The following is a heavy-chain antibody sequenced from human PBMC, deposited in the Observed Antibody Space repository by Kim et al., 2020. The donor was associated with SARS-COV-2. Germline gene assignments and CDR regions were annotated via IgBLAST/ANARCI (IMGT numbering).Heavy chain of an antibody. V-gene: IGHV3-33*06. Sequence: GGSLRLSCAASGFTFSSYGMHWVRQAPGKGLEWVAVIWYDGSNKYYADSVKGRFTISRDNSKNTLYLQMNSLRAEDTAVYYCAKETVVGATTWYYYGMDVWGQGTTVTVSS. D-gene: IGHD1-26*01. CDR2: IWYDGSNK. CDR1: GFTFSSYG. J-gene: IGHJ6*02. CDR3: AKETVVGATTWYYYGMDV.